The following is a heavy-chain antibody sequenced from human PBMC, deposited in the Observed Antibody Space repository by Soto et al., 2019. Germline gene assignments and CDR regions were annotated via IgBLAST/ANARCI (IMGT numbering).Heavy chain of an antibody. CDR1: GYTFTSYY. CDR3: ARVENYYDSSGYLAL. J-gene: IGHJ4*02. Sequence: ASVKVSCKASGYTFTSYYMHWVRQAPGQGLEWMGIINPSGGSTSYAQKFQGRVTMTRDTSTSTVYMELSSLRSEDTAVYYCARVENYYDSSGYLALWGQGTLVTVPS. CDR2: INPSGGST. D-gene: IGHD3-22*01. V-gene: IGHV1-46*01.